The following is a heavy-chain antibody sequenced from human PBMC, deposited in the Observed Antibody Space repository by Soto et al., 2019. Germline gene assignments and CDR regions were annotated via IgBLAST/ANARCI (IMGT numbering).Heavy chain of an antibody. CDR2: ISSSGSTI. J-gene: IGHJ6*02. CDR1: GFTFSSYE. D-gene: IGHD3-10*01. V-gene: IGHV3-48*03. Sequence: EVQLVESGGGLVQPGGSLRLSCAASGFTFSSYEMNWVRQAPGKGLEWVSYISSSGSTIYYADSVKGRFTISRDNAKNTLYLQMNSLRAEDTAVYYCARDRLLWFGEPPYGMDVWGQGTTVTVSS. CDR3: ARDRLLWFGEPPYGMDV.